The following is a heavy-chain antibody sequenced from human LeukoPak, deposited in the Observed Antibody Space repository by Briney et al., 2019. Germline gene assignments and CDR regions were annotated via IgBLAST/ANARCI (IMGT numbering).Heavy chain of an antibody. CDR3: SRGYWFGP. V-gene: IGHV3-7*05. CDR2: IKHDGSET. Sequence: PGGSLRLSCAVSGFTFSSYWMSWVRQAPGEGLEWVANIKHDGSETYYLDSPKRRFSIPRNNAKNSLYLQIKTLRAEHTADYHGSRGYWFGPWGQGTLVTVSS. J-gene: IGHJ5*02. D-gene: IGHD2-15*01. CDR1: GFTFSSYW.